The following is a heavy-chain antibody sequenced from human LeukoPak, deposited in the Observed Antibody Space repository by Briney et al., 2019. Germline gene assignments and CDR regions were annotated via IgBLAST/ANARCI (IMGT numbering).Heavy chain of an antibody. CDR2: IYDSGST. Sequence: TPSETLSLTCTVSGGSIRSSYYYWGWIRQPPGKGREWIGSIYDSGSTYYNPSLKSRVTISVDTSKNQFSLKLNSVTAADTAVYYCARVRFGDGYHTAVFDYWGQGTLVTVSS. CDR3: ARVRFGDGYHTAVFDY. V-gene: IGHV4-39*01. J-gene: IGHJ4*02. CDR1: GGSIRSSYYY. D-gene: IGHD3-10*01.